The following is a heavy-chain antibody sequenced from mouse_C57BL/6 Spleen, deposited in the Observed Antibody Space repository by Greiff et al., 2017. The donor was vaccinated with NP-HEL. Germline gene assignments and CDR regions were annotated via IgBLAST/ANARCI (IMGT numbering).Heavy chain of an antibody. Sequence: VQLQQSGPELVKPGASVKISCKASGYTFTDYYMNWVKQSHGKSLEWIGDINPNNGGTSYNQKFKGKATLTVDKSSSTAYMELRSLTSEDSAVYYCARCYGSSYWFDYWGQGTTLTVSS. V-gene: IGHV1-26*01. CDR2: INPNNGGT. J-gene: IGHJ2*01. D-gene: IGHD1-1*01. CDR1: GYTFTDYY. CDR3: ARCYGSSYWFDY.